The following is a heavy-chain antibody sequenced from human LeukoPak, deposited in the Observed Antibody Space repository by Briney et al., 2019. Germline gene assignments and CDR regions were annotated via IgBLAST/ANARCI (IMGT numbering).Heavy chain of an antibody. J-gene: IGHJ4*02. CDR2: NNPNSGGT. Sequence: ASVRVSCKASGDSFTGYYLHWVRQAPGQWLEWMGWNNPNSGGTNYAQKFQGWVTMTRDTSISTAYMELSRLRSDDTAVYYCARTYYDFWSGYYSLGYWGQGTLVTVSS. CDR3: ARTYYDFWSGYYSLGY. V-gene: IGHV1-2*04. D-gene: IGHD3-3*01. CDR1: GDSFTGYY.